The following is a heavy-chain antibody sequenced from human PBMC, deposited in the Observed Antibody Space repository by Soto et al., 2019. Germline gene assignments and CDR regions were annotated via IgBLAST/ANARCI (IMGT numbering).Heavy chain of an antibody. J-gene: IGHJ6*02. Sequence: PGGSLRLSCAASGFTFSDYYMSWIRQAPGKGLEWVSYISSSGSTIYYADSVKGRFTISRDNAKNSLYLQMNSLRAEDTAVYYCARVRSDYDILTGYYLNYYYYGMDVSGQGTTVTV. V-gene: IGHV3-11*01. CDR2: ISSSGSTI. CDR3: ARVRSDYDILTGYYLNYYYYGMDV. D-gene: IGHD3-9*01. CDR1: GFTFSDYY.